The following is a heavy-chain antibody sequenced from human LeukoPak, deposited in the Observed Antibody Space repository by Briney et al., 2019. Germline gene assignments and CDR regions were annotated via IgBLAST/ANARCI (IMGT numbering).Heavy chain of an antibody. CDR3: ARGSFLDYYDSSGPPDEFDY. V-gene: IGHV4-34*01. D-gene: IGHD3-22*01. CDR1: GGSFSGYY. J-gene: IGHJ4*02. CDR2: INHSGST. Sequence: KTSETLSLTCAVCGGSFSGYYWSWIRQPPGKGLEWIGEINHSGSTNYNPSLKSRVTISVDTSKNQFSLKLSSVTAADTAVYYCARGSFLDYYDSSGPPDEFDYWGQGTLVTVSS.